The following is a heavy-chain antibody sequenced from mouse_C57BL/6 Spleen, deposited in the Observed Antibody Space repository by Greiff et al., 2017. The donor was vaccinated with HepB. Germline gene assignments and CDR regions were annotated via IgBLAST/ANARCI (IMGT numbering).Heavy chain of an antibody. CDR3: ARDRTTVVATGYFDV. CDR2: ISSGSSTI. CDR1: GFTFSDYG. J-gene: IGHJ1*03. V-gene: IGHV5-17*01. Sequence: EVQGVESGGGLVKPGGSLKLSCAASGFTFSDYGMHWVRQAPEKGLEWVAYISSGSSTIYYADTVKGRFTISRDNAKNNLFLQMTSLRSEDTAMYYCARDRTTVVATGYFDVWGTGTTVTVSS. D-gene: IGHD1-1*01.